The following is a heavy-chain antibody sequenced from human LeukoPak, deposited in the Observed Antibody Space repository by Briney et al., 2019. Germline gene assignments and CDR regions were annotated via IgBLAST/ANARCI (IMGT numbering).Heavy chain of an antibody. CDR1: GFTFSSYA. D-gene: IGHD4-23*01. V-gene: IGHV3-30*04. J-gene: IGHJ4*02. CDR2: ISYDGSYK. Sequence: PGRSLRLSCAAPGFTFSSYAMHWVRQAPGKGLEWVAVISYDGSYKDFADSVKGRFTISRDNSKNTLYLQINSLRTEDTAVYYCARGARKGDDYGGFFDYWGQGILVIVSS. CDR3: ARGARKGDDYGGFFDY.